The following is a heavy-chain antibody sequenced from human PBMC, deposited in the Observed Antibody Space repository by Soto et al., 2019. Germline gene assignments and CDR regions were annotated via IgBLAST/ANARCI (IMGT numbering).Heavy chain of an antibody. D-gene: IGHD6-19*01. CDR1: GFTFSSYG. CDR2: ISYDGSNK. Sequence: PGGSLRLSCAASGFTFSSYGMHWVRQAPGKGLEWVAVISYDGSNKYYADSVKGRFTISRDNSKNTLYLQMNSLRAEDTAVYYCAKAQWAVAGTAMADYYYYGMDVWGQGTTVTVSS. J-gene: IGHJ6*02. V-gene: IGHV3-30*18. CDR3: AKAQWAVAGTAMADYYYYGMDV.